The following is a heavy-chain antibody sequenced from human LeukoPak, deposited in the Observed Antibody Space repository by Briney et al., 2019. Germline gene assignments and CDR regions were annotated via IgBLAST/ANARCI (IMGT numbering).Heavy chain of an antibody. V-gene: IGHV4-61*02. CDR3: ARGTPYYYYYYMDV. J-gene: IGHJ6*03. CDR1: GGSISSGSYY. CDR2: IHTSGST. D-gene: IGHD2-15*01. Sequence: PSETLSLTCTVSGGSISSGSYYWSWIRQPAGKGLEWIGRIHTSGSTNYNPSLKSRVTISVDTSKNQFSLKLSSVTAADTAVYYCARGTPYYYYYYMDVWGKGTTVTVSS.